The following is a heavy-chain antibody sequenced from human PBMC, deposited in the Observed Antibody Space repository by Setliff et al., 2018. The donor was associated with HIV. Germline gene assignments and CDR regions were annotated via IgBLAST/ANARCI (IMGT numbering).Heavy chain of an antibody. D-gene: IGHD6-19*01. CDR2: IYYSGST. V-gene: IGHV4-39*07. Sequence: SETLSLTCNVSGGSISTSSYYWIWVRQPPGEGLEWIGNIYYSGSTYHNPSLKSRVTISVDTSKNQFSLKLSSVTAADTAVYYCATGQWLRGAFDIWGQGTMVTVSS. CDR3: ATGQWLRGAFDI. CDR1: GGSISTSSYY. J-gene: IGHJ3*02.